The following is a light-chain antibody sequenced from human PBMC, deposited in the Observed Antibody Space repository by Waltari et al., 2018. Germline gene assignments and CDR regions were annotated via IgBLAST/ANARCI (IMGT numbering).Light chain of an antibody. CDR2: GAS. J-gene: IGKJ1*01. CDR3: QHYLRLPVA. V-gene: IGKV3-20*01. CDR1: QSVGRT. Sequence: EIVLTQAPGTLSLSPGERAIVACRASQSVGRTLAWYQQQLGQAPRLLIYGASNRATGIPDRFIGSGFGTEFSLTISGLEPEDSAVYYCQHYLRLPVAFGQGTKVEIK.